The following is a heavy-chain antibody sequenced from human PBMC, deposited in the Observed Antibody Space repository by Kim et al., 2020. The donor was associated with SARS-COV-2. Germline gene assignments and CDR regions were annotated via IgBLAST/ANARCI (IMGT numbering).Heavy chain of an antibody. J-gene: IGHJ4*02. D-gene: IGHD6-25*01. CDR2: ISYDGNDK. CDR1: GFTFSSYG. CDR3: AKDKSIYAADYYVDY. Sequence: GGSLRLSCAASGFTFSSYGMSWVRQAPGKGLEWVAVISYDGNDKYHADSVKGRFTISRDNPKNTLYLQMNSLRTEDTAVYYCAKDKSIYAADYYVDYWGQGTLVTVSS. V-gene: IGHV3-30*18.